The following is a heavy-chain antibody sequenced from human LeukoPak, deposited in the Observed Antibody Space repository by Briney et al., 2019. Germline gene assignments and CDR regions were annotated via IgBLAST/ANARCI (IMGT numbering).Heavy chain of an antibody. CDR3: ARAHTHGYKTDPFDY. Sequence: PGRSLRLSCAASGFTFSSYAMHWVRQAPGKGLEWVAVISYDGSNKYYADSVKGRFTISRDNSKNTLYLQMNSLRAEDTAVYYCARAHTHGYKTDPFDYWGQGTLVTVSS. V-gene: IGHV3-30*04. CDR2: ISYDGSNK. J-gene: IGHJ4*02. D-gene: IGHD5-24*01. CDR1: GFTFSSYA.